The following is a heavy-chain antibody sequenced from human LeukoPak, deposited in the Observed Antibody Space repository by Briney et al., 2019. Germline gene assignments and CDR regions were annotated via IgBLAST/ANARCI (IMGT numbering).Heavy chain of an antibody. CDR3: AKFAQRYCSGGSCHPFDY. V-gene: IGHV3-53*01. J-gene: IGHJ4*02. CDR2: IYSAGST. CDR1: GFTVSSNS. Sequence: GGSLRLSCTVSGFTVSSNSMSWVRQAPGKGLEWVSFIYSAGSTHYSDSVKGRFTISIDNSKNTLHLQMNSLRAEDTAAYYCAKFAQRYCSGGSCHPFDYWGQGTLVTVSS. D-gene: IGHD2-15*01.